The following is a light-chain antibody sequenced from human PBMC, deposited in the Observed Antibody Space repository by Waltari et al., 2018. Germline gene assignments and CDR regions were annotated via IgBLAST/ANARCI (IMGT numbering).Light chain of an antibody. CDR3: QSYYAYDVI. V-gene: IGLV6-57*02. J-gene: IGLJ2*01. CDR1: SDHIDNNY. Sequence: NFMLTQPHSVSESAGKTVIISCTGSSDHIDNNYVQWYQHRPGSAPVTLIYEETQRASGVPDRFSGSIDSSSNSASLTISGLRTEDEAYYFCQSYYAYDVIFGGGTKLTVL. CDR2: EET.